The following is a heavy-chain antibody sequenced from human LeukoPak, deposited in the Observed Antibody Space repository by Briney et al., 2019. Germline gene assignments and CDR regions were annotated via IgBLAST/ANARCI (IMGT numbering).Heavy chain of an antibody. CDR3: ARELYGDYNAFDI. CDR2: IYSGGST. CDR1: GFTVSSNY. D-gene: IGHD4-17*01. Sequence: PGGSLRLSCAASGFTVSSNYMSWVRQAPGKGLEWVSVIYSGGSTYYADSVKGRFTISRDNSKNTLYLQMNSLRAEDTAVYYCARELYGDYNAFDIWGQGTMVTVSS. V-gene: IGHV3-53*01. J-gene: IGHJ3*02.